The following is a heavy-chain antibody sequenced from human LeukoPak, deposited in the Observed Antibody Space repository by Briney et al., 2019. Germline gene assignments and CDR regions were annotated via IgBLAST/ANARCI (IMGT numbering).Heavy chain of an antibody. D-gene: IGHD4-23*01. CDR2: ISWDGGST. CDR1: GFTFDDYT. J-gene: IGHJ3*02. V-gene: IGHV3-43*01. Sequence: GGSLRLSCAASGFTFDDYTMHWVRQAPGKGLEWVSLISWDGGSTYYADSVKGRFTISRDNAKNSLYLQMNSLRAEDTAVYYCAREFGNDFAFDIWGQGTMVTVSS. CDR3: AREFGNDFAFDI.